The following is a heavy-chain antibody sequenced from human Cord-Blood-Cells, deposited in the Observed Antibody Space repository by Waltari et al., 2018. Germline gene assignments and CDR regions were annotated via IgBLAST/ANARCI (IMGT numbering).Heavy chain of an antibody. CDR1: GGSFSGYY. V-gene: IGHV4-34*01. Sequence: QVQLQQWGAGLLKPSETLSLTCAAYGGSFSGYYWSWIRQPPGKGLEWIGEINHSGSNNYDPSLRGRVTISVDTSKNQFSLKLSSVTAADTAVYYCARRNYYDSSGSFDPWGQGTLVTVSS. CDR3: ARRNYYDSSGSFDP. CDR2: INHSGSN. D-gene: IGHD3-22*01. J-gene: IGHJ5*02.